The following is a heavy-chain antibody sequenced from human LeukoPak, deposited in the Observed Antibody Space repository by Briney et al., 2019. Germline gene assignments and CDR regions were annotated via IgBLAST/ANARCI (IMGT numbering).Heavy chain of an antibody. CDR3: ARVHGSGSYLIVPYFDY. Sequence: SVKVSCKASGYTFTSYYMHWVRQAPGQGLEWMGIINPSGGSTSYAQKLQGRVTMTRDTSTSTVYMELSSLRSEDTAVYYCARVHGSGSYLIVPYFDYWGQGTLVTVSS. V-gene: IGHV1-46*01. CDR2: INPSGGST. J-gene: IGHJ4*02. D-gene: IGHD3-10*01. CDR1: GYTFTSYY.